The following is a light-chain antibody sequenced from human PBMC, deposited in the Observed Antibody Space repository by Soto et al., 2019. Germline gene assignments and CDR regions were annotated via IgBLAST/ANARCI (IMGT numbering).Light chain of an antibody. V-gene: IGKV3-15*01. CDR2: DTS. J-gene: IGKJ5*01. CDR1: QGISDT. CDR3: QQYGSSPT. Sequence: EIVMTQSPATLSVSPGEGATLSCRASQGISDTLAWYQQKPGQTPRLLIYDTSTRATGVPARFSGSRSGAEFTLTISRLEPEDFAVYYCQQYGSSPTFGQGTRLEIK.